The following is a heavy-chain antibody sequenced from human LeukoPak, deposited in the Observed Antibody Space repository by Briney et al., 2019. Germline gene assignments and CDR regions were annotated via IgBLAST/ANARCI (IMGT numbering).Heavy chain of an antibody. CDR1: GFTFDDYA. V-gene: IGHV3-9*01. D-gene: IGHD6-13*01. J-gene: IGHJ3*02. CDR2: ISWNSGSI. CDR3: AKDIAAAGPNAFDI. Sequence: GGSLRLSCAASGFTFDDYAMHWDRQAPGKGLEWVSGISWNSGSIGYADSVKGRFTISRDNAKNSLYLQMNSLRAEDTALYYCAKDIAAAGPNAFDIWGQGTMVTVSS.